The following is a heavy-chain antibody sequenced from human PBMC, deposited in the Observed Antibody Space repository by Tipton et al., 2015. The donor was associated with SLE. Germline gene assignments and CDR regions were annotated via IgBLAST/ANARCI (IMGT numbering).Heavy chain of an antibody. D-gene: IGHD4/OR15-4a*01. CDR3: ASYGEVWYFDL. Sequence: TLSLTCAVYGGSFSGYYWSWIRQPPGQGLEWIGEINHSGSTNYNPSLKSRVTISVDTSKNQFSLKLSSVTAADTAVYYCASYGEVWYFDLWGRGTLVTVSS. CDR2: INHSGST. CDR1: GGSFSGYY. V-gene: IGHV4-34*01. J-gene: IGHJ2*01.